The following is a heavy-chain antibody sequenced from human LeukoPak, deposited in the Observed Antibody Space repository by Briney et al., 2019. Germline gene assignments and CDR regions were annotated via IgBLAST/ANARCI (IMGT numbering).Heavy chain of an antibody. J-gene: IGHJ4*02. D-gene: IGHD4-11*01. Sequence: GGSLRLSCAASGFTFSSYAMHWVRQAPGKGLEWVAVISYDGSNKYYADSVKGRFTISRDNSKNTLYLQMNSLRAEDTAVYYCARVRVTASSYYFDYWGQGTLVTVSS. CDR2: ISYDGSNK. CDR1: GFTFSSYA. V-gene: IGHV3-30*04. CDR3: ARVRVTASSYYFDY.